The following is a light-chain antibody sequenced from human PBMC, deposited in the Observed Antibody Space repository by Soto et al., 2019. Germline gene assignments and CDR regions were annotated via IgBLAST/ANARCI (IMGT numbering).Light chain of an antibody. J-gene: IGKJ4*01. CDR2: DAS. CDR1: QSVSSY. V-gene: IGKV3-11*01. Sequence: EVVLTQSPTTLSLSPGDRATLSCRASQSVSSYLAWYQQKPGQAPRLLIYDASKRATGIPARFSGSGSGTDFTLPISSLEPEDFAVYYCQQRSIWVTFGGGTKVEIK. CDR3: QQRSIWVT.